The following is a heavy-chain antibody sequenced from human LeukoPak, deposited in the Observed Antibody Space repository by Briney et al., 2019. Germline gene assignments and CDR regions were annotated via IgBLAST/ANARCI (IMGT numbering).Heavy chain of an antibody. J-gene: IGHJ3*02. D-gene: IGHD1-26*01. CDR2: IKQDGSER. V-gene: IGHV3-7*01. CDR3: ARDRYSGTYLGASDI. Sequence: GGSLRLSCAASGFTFSNFWMSWVRQAPGKGLEWVANIKQDGSERYFVDSVKGRFTISRDNAKNSLYLQMSSLRAEDTAVYCCARDRYSGTYLGASDIWGQGTMVTVSS. CDR1: GFTFSNFW.